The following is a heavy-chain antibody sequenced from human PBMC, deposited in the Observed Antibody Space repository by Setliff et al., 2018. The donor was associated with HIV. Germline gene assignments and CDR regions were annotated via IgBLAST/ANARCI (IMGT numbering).Heavy chain of an antibody. CDR3: VKEAYSNTGNYYYYYIDV. Sequence: AGGSLRLSCAASGFSFSTYGMHWVRQAPGKGLEWVAVIWHDGSNENYADSVKGRFTISRDNSKNTLYLQMSSLRVDDTAVYYCVKEAYSNTGNYYYYYIDVWGKGTTVTVSS. D-gene: IGHD3-16*01. J-gene: IGHJ6*03. CDR2: IWHDGSNE. V-gene: IGHV3-30*02. CDR1: GFSFSTYG.